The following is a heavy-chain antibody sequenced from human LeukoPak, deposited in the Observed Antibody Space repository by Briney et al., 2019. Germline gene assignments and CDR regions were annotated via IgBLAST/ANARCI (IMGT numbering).Heavy chain of an antibody. CDR1: GGSFSGYY. J-gene: IGHJ4*02. V-gene: IGHV4-34*01. CDR2: INHSGST. CDR3: ACTYCGGDCYSGGPIDY. Sequence: PSETLSLTCAVYGGSFSGYYWSWIRQPPGKGLGWNGEINHSGSTNYNPSLKSRVTISVDTSKNQFSLKLSSVTAADTAVYYCACTYCGGDCYSGGPIDYWGQGTLVTVSS. D-gene: IGHD2-21*02.